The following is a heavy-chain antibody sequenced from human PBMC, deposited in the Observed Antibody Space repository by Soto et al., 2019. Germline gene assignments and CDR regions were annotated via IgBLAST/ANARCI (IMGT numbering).Heavy chain of an antibody. CDR2: INAGNGNT. CDR3: ARDQDYYDSSGYDAGVGPDY. D-gene: IGHD3-22*01. J-gene: IGHJ4*02. CDR1: GYTFTSYA. V-gene: IGHV1-3*01. Sequence: ASVKVSCKASGYTFTSYAIHWVRQAPGQRLEWMGWINAGNGNTEYSQKFQGRVTITGDTSTSTVYMELSSLRSEDTAVYYCARDQDYYDSSGYDAGVGPDYWGQGTLVTVSS.